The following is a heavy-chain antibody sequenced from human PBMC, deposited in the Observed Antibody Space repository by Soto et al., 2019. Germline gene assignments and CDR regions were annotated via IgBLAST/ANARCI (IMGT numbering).Heavy chain of an antibody. CDR3: ARGHYESPPGYFDY. CDR1: GVTVSGNY. D-gene: IGHD3-22*01. J-gene: IGHJ4*02. Sequence: EVQMVESGGGLVQPGGSLRLSCAASGVTVSGNYMSWVRQSPGMGLEWVSVIHSGDSTHYADYVKGRFTISRDNSNNTLYLQMNSLRAEDTAVYYCARGHYESPPGYFDYWGQGTLVTVSS. CDR2: IHSGDST. V-gene: IGHV3-66*01.